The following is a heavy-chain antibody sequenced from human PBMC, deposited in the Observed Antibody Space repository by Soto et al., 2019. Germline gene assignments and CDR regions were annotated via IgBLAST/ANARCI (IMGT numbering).Heavy chain of an antibody. J-gene: IGHJ3*02. D-gene: IGHD2-21*02. V-gene: IGHV3-30-3*01. CDR1: EFTFSSYA. Sequence: QVQLVESGGGVVQPGRSLRLSCAASEFTFSSYAMHWVRQAPGKGLEWVAFISYDGSNKYYADSVKGRFTISRDNSKNTLYLQMNSLRTEDTAVYYCASYTLPYCGGDCSYAFDIWGQGTMVTVSS. CDR3: ASYTLPYCGGDCSYAFDI. CDR2: ISYDGSNK.